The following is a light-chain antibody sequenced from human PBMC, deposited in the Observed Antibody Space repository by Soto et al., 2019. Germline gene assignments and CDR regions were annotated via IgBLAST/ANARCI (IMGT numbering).Light chain of an antibody. J-gene: IGKJ1*01. CDR3: QQYDGYLTWT. CDR2: DAS. CDR1: QSIDNW. V-gene: IGKV1-5*01. Sequence: DIQMTQSPSTLSASVGDRVTISCRASQSIDNWLAWYQQKPGKVPKLLIFDASTLESGVPSRFSGGGSGTEFTLTSSSLQPDDFATYYCQQYDGYLTWTFGHGTKVEIK.